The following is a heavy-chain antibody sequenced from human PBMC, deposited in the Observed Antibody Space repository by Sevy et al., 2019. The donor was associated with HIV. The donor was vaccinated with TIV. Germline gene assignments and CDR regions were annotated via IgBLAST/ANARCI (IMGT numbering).Heavy chain of an antibody. D-gene: IGHD2-8*01. V-gene: IGHV3-23*01. CDR2: LSFGCGEI. Sequence: GGSLRLSCAASGFTFSKYSMSWVRQPPGKGLEWVSTLSFGCGEINHADSVKGRFTIYRDNSKNSLYLQMNNLTAEDTAVYYCAREGCTKPHDYWGQGTLVTVSS. CDR3: AREGCTKPHDY. J-gene: IGHJ4*02. CDR1: GFTFSKYS.